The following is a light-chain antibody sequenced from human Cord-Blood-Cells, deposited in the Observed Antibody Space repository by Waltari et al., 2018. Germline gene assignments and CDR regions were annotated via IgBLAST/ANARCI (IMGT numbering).Light chain of an antibody. V-gene: IGKV4-1*01. Sequence: DIVMTQSPDSLAVSLGERATINCKSSQSVLYSSNNKNYLAWYQQKPGQTPKLLIYLASTRESGVPDRFSGSGSGTDFTLTISSLQAEDVAVYYCQQYYSTPLTFGGGTKVEIK. CDR1: QSVLYSSNNKNY. J-gene: IGKJ4*01. CDR2: LAS. CDR3: QQYYSTPLT.